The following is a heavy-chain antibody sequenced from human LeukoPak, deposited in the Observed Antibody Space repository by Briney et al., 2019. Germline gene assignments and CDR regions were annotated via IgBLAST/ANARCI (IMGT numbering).Heavy chain of an antibody. Sequence: KPGGSLRLSCAASGFTFSDYYMSWIRQAPGKGLERLSYISSSGSSIYYADSVKGRFTISRDNAKNSLYLQMNSLRAEDTAVYYCARAKGSLLAFDIWGQGTMVTVSS. CDR3: ARAKGSLLAFDI. CDR1: GFTFSDYY. J-gene: IGHJ3*02. D-gene: IGHD3-10*01. CDR2: ISSSGSSI. V-gene: IGHV3-11*01.